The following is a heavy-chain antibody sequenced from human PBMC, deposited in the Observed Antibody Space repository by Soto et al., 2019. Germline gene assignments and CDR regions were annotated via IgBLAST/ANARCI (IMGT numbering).Heavy chain of an antibody. Sequence: TVSGGSISSYYWSWIRQPAGKGLEYIGRMYTGGSTNYNPSLKSRVTVSIDTSKNQFSLKLSSVTAADTAVYYCASAYSSGWSTGVYYFDYWGQGTLVTVSS. CDR2: MYTGGST. CDR1: GGSISSYY. CDR3: ASAYSSGWSTGVYYFDY. J-gene: IGHJ4*02. D-gene: IGHD6-19*01. V-gene: IGHV4-4*07.